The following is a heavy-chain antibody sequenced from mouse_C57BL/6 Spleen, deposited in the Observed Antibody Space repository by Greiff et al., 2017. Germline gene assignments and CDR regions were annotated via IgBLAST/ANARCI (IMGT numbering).Heavy chain of an antibody. Sequence: QVQLQQPGAELVLPGASVKLSCKASGYTFPSYWMHWVKQRPGQGLEWIGEIDPSDSYTNYNQKFKGKSTLTVGKSSSTAYMQLSSLTSEYSAVYYCARRDYGSSYFYAMDYWGQGTSVTVSS. CDR3: ARRDYGSSYFYAMDY. CDR2: IDPSDSYT. D-gene: IGHD1-1*01. J-gene: IGHJ4*01. CDR1: GYTFPSYW. V-gene: IGHV1-69*01.